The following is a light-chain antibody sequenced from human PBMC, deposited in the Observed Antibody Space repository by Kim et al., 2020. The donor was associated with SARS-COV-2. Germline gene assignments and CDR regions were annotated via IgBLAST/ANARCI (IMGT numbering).Light chain of an antibody. CDR3: QQSFTTPWT. J-gene: IGKJ1*01. V-gene: IGKV1-39*01. CDR1: QSINRF. CDR2: GAT. Sequence: ASVGDRVIMTCRASQSINRFLSWYQQKPGKAPKIVIYGATSLQSGVPSRFSGSGSETEFTLTISSLQPEDFATYFCQQSFTTPWTFGQGTKVDIK.